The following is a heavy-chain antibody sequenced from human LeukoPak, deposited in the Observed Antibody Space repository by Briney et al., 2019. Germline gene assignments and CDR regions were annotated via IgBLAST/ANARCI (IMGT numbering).Heavy chain of an antibody. CDR1: GFTFGDYA. Sequence: GGSLRLSCTASGFTFGDYAMSWVRQAPGKGLEWVGFIRSKAYGGTTEYVASVKGRFTISRDDSKSIAYLQMNSLKTEDTAVYYCTRAGYDILTGYYSDYWGQGTLVTVSS. D-gene: IGHD3-9*01. CDR3: TRAGYDILTGYYSDY. J-gene: IGHJ4*02. CDR2: IRSKAYGGTT. V-gene: IGHV3-49*04.